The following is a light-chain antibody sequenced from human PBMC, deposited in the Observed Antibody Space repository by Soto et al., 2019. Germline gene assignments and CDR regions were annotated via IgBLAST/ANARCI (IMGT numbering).Light chain of an antibody. CDR2: GAS. J-gene: IGKJ2*01. CDR3: QQYNNWPMYT. CDR1: QSVYSN. Sequence: EIVMTQSPATLSVSPGERVTLSCRASQSVYSNLAWHQQKPGQAPRLLIQGASTRATGIPARFSGSGSGTEFTLTISSLQSEDFAVYYCQQYNNWPMYTFGQGTKLEIK. V-gene: IGKV3D-15*01.